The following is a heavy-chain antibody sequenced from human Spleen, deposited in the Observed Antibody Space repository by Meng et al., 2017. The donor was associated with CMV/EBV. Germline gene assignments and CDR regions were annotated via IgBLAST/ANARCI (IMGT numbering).Heavy chain of an antibody. D-gene: IGHD6-13*01. Sequence: SETLSLTCAVYGGSFSGYYWSWIRQPPGKGLERIGEINHSGSTNYNPSLKSRVTISVDTSKNQFSLKLISVTAADTAVYYCARGSNWYQLGSDYWGQGTQVTVSS. CDR2: INHSGST. CDR3: ARGSNWYQLGSDY. CDR1: GGSFSGYY. V-gene: IGHV4-34*01. J-gene: IGHJ4*02.